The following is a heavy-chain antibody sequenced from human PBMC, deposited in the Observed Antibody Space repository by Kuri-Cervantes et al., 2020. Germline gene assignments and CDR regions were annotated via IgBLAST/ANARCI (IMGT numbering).Heavy chain of an antibody. J-gene: IGHJ3*02. Sequence: GGSRRLSCAASGFTLSTYNMSWVRQAPGKGLEWVANIKQDGSETYYVDSMKGRFTISRDNAKNSLYLQMNSLRAEDTAVYYCARVPPWGGKAFDIWGQGTRGTVSS. CDR1: GFTLSTYN. D-gene: IGHD2-21*01. CDR3: ARVPPWGGKAFDI. V-gene: IGHV3-7*01. CDR2: IKQDGSET.